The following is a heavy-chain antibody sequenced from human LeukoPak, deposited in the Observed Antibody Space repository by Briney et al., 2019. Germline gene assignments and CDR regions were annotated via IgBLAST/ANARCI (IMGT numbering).Heavy chain of an antibody. J-gene: IGHJ4*02. CDR3: ARGRGSYSLDY. CDR1: GYTFTGYN. CDR2: INVHTGVA. D-gene: IGHD1-26*01. Sequence: GASVKVSCKASGYTFTGYNMHWVRQAPGQGLEWMGWINVHTGVAHYAQKFHGRVTMTRDTSISTAYMELSRLRSDDTAVYYCARGRGSYSLDYWGQGTLVTVSS. V-gene: IGHV1-2*02.